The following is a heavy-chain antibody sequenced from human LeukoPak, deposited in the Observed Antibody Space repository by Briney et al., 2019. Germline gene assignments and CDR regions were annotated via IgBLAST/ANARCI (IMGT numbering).Heavy chain of an antibody. CDR2: ISFNSGSI. CDR1: GFTFDDYA. J-gene: IGHJ4*02. V-gene: IGHV3-9*01. D-gene: IGHD6-13*01. Sequence: GRSLRLSCAASGFTFDDYAMHWVRQVPGKGLEWVAGISFNSGSIGYADFVKGRFTISRDNAKNSLYLQMNSLRPEDSAFYYCAKVAAATVDSWGQGTLVTVSS. CDR3: AKVAAATVDS.